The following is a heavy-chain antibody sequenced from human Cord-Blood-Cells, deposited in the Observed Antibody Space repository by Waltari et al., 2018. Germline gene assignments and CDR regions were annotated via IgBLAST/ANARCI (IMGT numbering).Heavy chain of an antibody. Sequence: QVQLQESGPGLVKPSETLSLTCTVSGGSISSYYWSWIRQPAGKGLDWIGRIYTSGSTTYNPSLKSRVTMSVDTSKNQFSLKLSSVTAADTAVYYCAGSSTSCYWFDPWGQGTLVTVSS. V-gene: IGHV4-4*07. D-gene: IGHD2-2*01. J-gene: IGHJ5*02. CDR2: IYTSGST. CDR1: GGSISSYY. CDR3: AGSSTSCYWFDP.